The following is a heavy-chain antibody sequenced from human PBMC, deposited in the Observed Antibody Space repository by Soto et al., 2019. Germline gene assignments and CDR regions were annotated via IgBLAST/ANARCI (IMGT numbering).Heavy chain of an antibody. D-gene: IGHD5-12*01. CDR1: GFSLSTRGVA. J-gene: IGHJ4*02. V-gene: IGHV2-5*02. CDR3: AHRPRGYASYFDY. Sequence: QITLKESGPTLVKPTQTLTLTCTFSGFSLSTRGVAVGWFRQPPGKALEWLALIYWDEDKWYSPSLKRRRTITDDTPKNPVCLTTTNMDPVDTATYYCAHRPRGYASYFDYWGQGTLVTVSS. CDR2: IYWDEDK.